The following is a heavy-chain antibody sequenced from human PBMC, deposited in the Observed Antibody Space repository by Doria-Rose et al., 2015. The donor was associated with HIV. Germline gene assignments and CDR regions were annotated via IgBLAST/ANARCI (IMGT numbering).Heavy chain of an antibody. CDR3: ARIKSSRWYHKYYFDF. D-gene: IGHD6-13*01. V-gene: IGHV2-26*01. J-gene: IGHJ4*02. Sequence: ETGPVLVKPTETLTLTCTVSGVSLSSPGMGVSWIRQPPGKDLEWLANIFSDDERSYKTPLKSRLTISRGTSKSQVVLTMTDMDPVDTATYYCARIKSSRWYHKYYFDFWGQGTLVIVSA. CDR2: IFSDDER. CDR1: GVSLSSPGMG.